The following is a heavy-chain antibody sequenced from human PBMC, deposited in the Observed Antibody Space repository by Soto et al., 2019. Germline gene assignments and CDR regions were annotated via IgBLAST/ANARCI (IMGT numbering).Heavy chain of an antibody. CDR3: ERGRSLDYDYVWGSPRGAFDI. CDR2: INHSGST. D-gene: IGHD3-16*01. J-gene: IGHJ3*02. V-gene: IGHV4-34*01. Sequence: SETLSLTCAVYGGSFSGYYWSWIRQPPGKGLEWIGEINHSGSTNYNPSLKSRVTISVDTSKNQFSLKLSSVTAADTAVYYCERGRSLDYDYVWGSPRGAFDIWGQGTMVTVSS. CDR1: GGSFSGYY.